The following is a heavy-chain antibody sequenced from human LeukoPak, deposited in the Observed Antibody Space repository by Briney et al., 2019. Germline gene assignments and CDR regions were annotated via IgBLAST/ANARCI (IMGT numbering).Heavy chain of an antibody. V-gene: IGHV1-2*02. CDR3: ARGGTLLRYGLDY. CDR1: GYTFTGYY. Sequence: ASVKVSCKASGYTFTGYYMHWVRQARGQGLEWMGWINPNSGGTNYAQKFQGRVTMTRDTSISTAYMELSRLRSDDTAVYYCARGGTLLRYGLDYWGQGTLVTVSS. D-gene: IGHD3-9*01. CDR2: INPNSGGT. J-gene: IGHJ4*02.